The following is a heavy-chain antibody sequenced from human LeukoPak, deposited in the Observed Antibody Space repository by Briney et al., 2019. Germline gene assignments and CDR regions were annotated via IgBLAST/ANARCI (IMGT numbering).Heavy chain of an antibody. D-gene: IGHD5-18*01. V-gene: IGHV4-59*01. Sequence: SETLSFTCTVSGGSISSYYWSWIRQPPGKGLEWIGYIYYSGSTNYNPSLKSRVTISVDTSKNQFSLKLSSVTAADTAVYYCARVGGYSYGYWFDPWGQGTLVTVSS. CDR3: ARVGGYSYGYWFDP. CDR2: IYYSGST. J-gene: IGHJ5*02. CDR1: GGSISSYY.